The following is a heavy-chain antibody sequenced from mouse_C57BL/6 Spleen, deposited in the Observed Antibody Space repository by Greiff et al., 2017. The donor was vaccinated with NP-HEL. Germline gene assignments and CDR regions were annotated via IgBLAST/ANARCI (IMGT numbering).Heavy chain of an antibody. CDR2: ISSGGSYT. CDR3: ARLGTGTGYYARDY. V-gene: IGHV5-6*03. J-gene: IGHJ4*01. Sequence: ELKLVESGGGLVKPGGSLKLSCAASGFTFSSYGMSWVRQTPDKRLEWVATISSGGSYTYYPDSVKGRFTISRDNAKNTLYLQMSSLKSEDTAMYYCARLGTGTGYYARDYWGQGTSVTVSS. CDR1: GFTFSSYG. D-gene: IGHD4-1*01.